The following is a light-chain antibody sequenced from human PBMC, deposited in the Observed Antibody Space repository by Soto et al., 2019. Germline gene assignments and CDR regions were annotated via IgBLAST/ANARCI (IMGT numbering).Light chain of an antibody. CDR2: GAS. Sequence: EIVLTQSPVTLSFSPGERATLSCRASQSVSSSYLAWYQQKPGQAPRLLIYGASSRATGIPDRFSGSGSGTDFTLTISRLEPEDFAVYYCQQYGSSPRTFGPRIQVDIX. V-gene: IGKV3-20*01. J-gene: IGKJ3*01. CDR3: QQYGSSPRT. CDR1: QSVSSSY.